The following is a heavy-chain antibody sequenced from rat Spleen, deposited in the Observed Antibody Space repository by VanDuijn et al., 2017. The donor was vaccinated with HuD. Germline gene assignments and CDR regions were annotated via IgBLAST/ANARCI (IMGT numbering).Heavy chain of an antibody. Sequence: QVQLRESGPGLVQSSQTLSLTCIVSGFSLISNSVHWVRQPPGKGLEWMGGIWGDGSTDYNSAFKSRLSFSRDTSKSQIFLKMNSLQTDDTAKYFCARQLYYGYNHFDYWGQGTLVTVSS. D-gene: IGHD1-9*01. J-gene: IGHJ3*01. CDR1: GFSLISNS. CDR2: IWGDGST. V-gene: IGHV2-1*01. CDR3: ARQLYYGYNHFDY.